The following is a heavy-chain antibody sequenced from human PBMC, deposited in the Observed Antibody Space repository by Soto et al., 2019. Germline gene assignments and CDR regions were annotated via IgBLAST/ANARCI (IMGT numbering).Heavy chain of an antibody. J-gene: IGHJ4*02. CDR1: GFSFSRYG. Sequence: EVQLLESGGDLVQPGGSLRLSCTASGFSFSRYGMHWVRQAPGKGLEWVSGINAGGSTYYADSVTGRFSISRDNSNNRVYLQMNTLRAEDTALYYCARNHREQWLGDFASWGQGTLVTVSS. CDR3: ARNHREQWLGDFAS. D-gene: IGHD6-19*01. CDR2: INAGGST. V-gene: IGHV3-23*01.